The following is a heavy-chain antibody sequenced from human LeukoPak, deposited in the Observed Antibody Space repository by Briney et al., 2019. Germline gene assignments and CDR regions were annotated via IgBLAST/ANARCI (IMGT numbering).Heavy chain of an antibody. J-gene: IGHJ3*01. CDR2: VSGRGDAT. V-gene: IGHV3-23*01. CDR3: ARATGRLDPFDV. CDR1: GFTFSRHA. Sequence: PGGSLRLSCAASGFTFSRHAMGWVRQAPGKGLEWVSAVSGRGDATYNADSVRGRFTISRDNSKNTLYLQMDSLRAEDTAVYYCARATGRLDPFDVWGLGTVVSVFS.